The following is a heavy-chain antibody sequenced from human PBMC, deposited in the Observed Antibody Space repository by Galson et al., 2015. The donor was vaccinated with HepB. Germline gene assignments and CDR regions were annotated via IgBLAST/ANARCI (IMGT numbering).Heavy chain of an antibody. CDR1: GYTFTGYY. CDR2: INPNSGGT. V-gene: IGHV1-2*02. CDR3: ARIPGYCSGGSCSLFDY. Sequence: SVKVSCKASGYTFTGYYLHWVRQAPGQGLEWMGWINPNSGGTNYAQKFQGRVTMTRDTSINTAYMALSRLRSDDTAVYYCARIPGYCSGGSCSLFDYWGQGTLVTVSS. D-gene: IGHD2-15*01. J-gene: IGHJ4*02.